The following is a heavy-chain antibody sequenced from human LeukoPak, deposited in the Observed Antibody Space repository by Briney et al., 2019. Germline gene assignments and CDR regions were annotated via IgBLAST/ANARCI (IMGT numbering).Heavy chain of an antibody. Sequence: GGSLRLSCAASGFTFSSYAMSWVRQAPGKGLEWVSAISGSGGSTYYADSVKGRFTVSRDNSKNTLYLQMNSLRAEDTAVYYCAKDATITMARGFQPPDAFDIWGQGTMVTVSS. J-gene: IGHJ3*02. CDR3: AKDATITMARGFQPPDAFDI. CDR1: GFTFSSYA. D-gene: IGHD3-10*01. CDR2: ISGSGGST. V-gene: IGHV3-23*01.